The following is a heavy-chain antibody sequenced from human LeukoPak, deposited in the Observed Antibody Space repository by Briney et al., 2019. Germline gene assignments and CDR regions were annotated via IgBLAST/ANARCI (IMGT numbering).Heavy chain of an antibody. D-gene: IGHD1-26*01. CDR1: GGTFSSYA. J-gene: IGHJ4*02. CDR3: ARLSGSYFRYLDY. CDR2: IIPIFGTA. Sequence: SVKVSCKASGGTFSSYAISWVRQAPGQGLEWMGGIIPIFGTANYARKFQGRVTITADESTSTAYMELSSLRSEDTAVYYCARLSGSYFRYLDYWGQGTLVTVSS. V-gene: IGHV1-69*13.